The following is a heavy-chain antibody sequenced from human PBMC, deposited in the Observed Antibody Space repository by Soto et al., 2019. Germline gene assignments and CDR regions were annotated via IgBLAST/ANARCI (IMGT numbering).Heavy chain of an antibody. CDR2: ISYDGSNK. D-gene: IGHD1-26*01. J-gene: IGHJ4*02. V-gene: IGHV3-30*18. Sequence: QVQLVESGGGVVQPGRSLRLSCAASGFTFSSYGMHWVRQAPGKGLEWVAVISYDGSNKYYADSVKGQFTISRDNSKNTLYLQMNSLRAEDTAVYYCAKAWGATPDYWGQGTLVTVSS. CDR1: GFTFSSYG. CDR3: AKAWGATPDY.